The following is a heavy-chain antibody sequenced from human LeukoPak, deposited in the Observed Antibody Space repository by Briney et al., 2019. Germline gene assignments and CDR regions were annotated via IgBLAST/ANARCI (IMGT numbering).Heavy chain of an antibody. J-gene: IGHJ4*02. Sequence: GGSLRLSCAASGFTFSSYAMSWVRQAPGKGLEWVSAISGSGGSTYYADSVKGRFTISRDNYKNTLYLHMTSLRAEDTAVYYCAKAEYYYDSSGYYPLGEFDYWGQGTLVTVSS. CDR2: ISGSGGST. CDR1: GFTFSSYA. V-gene: IGHV3-23*01. D-gene: IGHD3-22*01. CDR3: AKAEYYYDSSGYYPLGEFDY.